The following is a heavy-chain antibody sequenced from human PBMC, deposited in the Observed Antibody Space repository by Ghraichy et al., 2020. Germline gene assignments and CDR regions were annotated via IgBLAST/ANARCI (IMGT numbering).Heavy chain of an antibody. J-gene: IGHJ3*02. CDR2: IYRSGST. D-gene: IGHD3-10*01. Sequence: SETLSLTCAVSGYSISSDHYWGWVRQPPGKGLEWIGTIYRSGSTYYNPSLQSRVTISLDTSQNGFSLKLTSVTGADTAVYYCARVRSDYIYDAFDIWGQGTMVTVSS. CDR3: ARVRSDYIYDAFDI. CDR1: GYSISSDHY. V-gene: IGHV4-38-2*01.